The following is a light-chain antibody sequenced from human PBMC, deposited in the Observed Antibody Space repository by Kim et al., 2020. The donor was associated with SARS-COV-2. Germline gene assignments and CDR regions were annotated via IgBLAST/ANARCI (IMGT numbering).Light chain of an antibody. CDR3: ATWDDSLSGWV. J-gene: IGLJ3*02. Sequence: QSVLTQPPSVSGTPGQRVTISCSGSISNIGSNYVYWYQQHPGTAPQLLIYRNIQRPSGVPDRCSGSKSGTSASLAISGLRSEDEADYYCATWDDSLSGWVFGGGTQLTVL. CDR2: RNI. V-gene: IGLV1-47*01. CDR1: ISNIGSNY.